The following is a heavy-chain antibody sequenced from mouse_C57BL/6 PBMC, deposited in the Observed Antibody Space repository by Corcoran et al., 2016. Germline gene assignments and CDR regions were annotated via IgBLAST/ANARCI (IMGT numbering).Heavy chain of an antibody. D-gene: IGHD2-2*01. CDR1: GYTFTDYY. CDR3: ARWGYDYALDY. Sequence: QVQLKQSGAELVRPGASVKLSCKASGYTFTDYYINWVKQRPGQGLEWIARIYPGSGTTYYNEKFKGKATLTAEQSSSTAYMQLSSLTSEDSAVYFCARWGYDYALDYWGQGTSVTVSS. CDR2: IYPGSGTT. J-gene: IGHJ4*01. V-gene: IGHV1-76*01.